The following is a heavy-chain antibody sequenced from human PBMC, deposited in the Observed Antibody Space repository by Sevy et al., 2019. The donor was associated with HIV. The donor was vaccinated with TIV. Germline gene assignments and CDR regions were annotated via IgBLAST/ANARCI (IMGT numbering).Heavy chain of an antibody. CDR2: IKQDGSEK. CDR1: GFTFSSYW. D-gene: IGHD3-22*01. J-gene: IGHJ4*02. CDR3: ARTLGVNPYHYDSSRFAPHFDY. Sequence: GGSLRLSCAASGFTFSSYWMSWVRQAPGKGLEWVANIKQDGSEKYYVDSVKGRFTISRDNAKNSLYLQVNSLRAEDTAVYYCARTLGVNPYHYDSSRFAPHFDYWGQGTLVTVSS. V-gene: IGHV3-7*01.